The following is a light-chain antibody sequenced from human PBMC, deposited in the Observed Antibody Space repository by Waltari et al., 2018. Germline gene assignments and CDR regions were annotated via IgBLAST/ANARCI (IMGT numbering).Light chain of an antibody. J-gene: IGKJ2*01. CDR3: QQYVDWPPRYT. Sequence: EIVMTQSPATLSVSTGERATLSCRASQIVSTNVAWYQQKPGQPPRLLIYGASTRASGVPARFSGSGSGTEFTLTISSLQSEDLAVYYCQQYVDWPPRYTFGQGTKLEIK. CDR1: QIVSTN. CDR2: GAS. V-gene: IGKV3-15*01.